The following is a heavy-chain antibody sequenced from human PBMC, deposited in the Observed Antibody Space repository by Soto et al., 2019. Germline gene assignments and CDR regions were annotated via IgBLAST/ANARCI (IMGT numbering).Heavy chain of an antibody. V-gene: IGHV3-23*01. Sequence: EVRLLESGGGFVQPGGSLRVSCAASGFTFSSYTMSWVRQAPGKGLEWVSSVSASGGTTYYADSVKGRFTISRDNSKSSLYLQMNSLRAEDTAVYYCARGLSTISALGGQGTLVTVSS. CDR3: ARGLSTISAL. J-gene: IGHJ4*02. CDR2: VSASGGTT. CDR1: GFTFSSYT. D-gene: IGHD6-6*01.